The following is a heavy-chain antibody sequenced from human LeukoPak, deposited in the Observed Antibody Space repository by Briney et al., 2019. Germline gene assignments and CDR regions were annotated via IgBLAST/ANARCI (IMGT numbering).Heavy chain of an antibody. D-gene: IGHD3-3*01. J-gene: IGHJ4*02. CDR1: GYTFTGYY. V-gene: IGHV1-2*02. CDR3: AEARFGVVSMGG. Sequence: ASVKVSCKASGYTFTGYYMHWVRQAPGQGLEWMAWINPNSGGTNYAQKFQGRVSMSRDTSISTGYWKLRRLRSDETSVYYCAEARFGVVSMGGWGQGSLV. CDR2: INPNSGGT.